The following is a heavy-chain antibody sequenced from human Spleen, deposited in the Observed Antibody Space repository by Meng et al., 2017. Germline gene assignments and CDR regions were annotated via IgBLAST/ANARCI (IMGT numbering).Heavy chain of an antibody. CDR2: IGWNSGRR. CDR1: GFTFDEYA. J-gene: IGHJ3*02. Sequence: SLKISCAASGFTFDEYAMHWVRQAPGKGLEWVSGIGWNSGRRGYADSVKGRFTISRDNAKNSLYLQMNSLRAEDTAFYYCAKATDSGSYGLDDVFDIWGQGTMVTVSS. CDR3: AKATDSGSYGLDDVFDI. V-gene: IGHV3-9*01. D-gene: IGHD1-26*01.